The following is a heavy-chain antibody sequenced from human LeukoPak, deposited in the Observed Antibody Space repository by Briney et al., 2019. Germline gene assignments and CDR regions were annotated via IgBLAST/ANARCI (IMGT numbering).Heavy chain of an antibody. D-gene: IGHD4-23*01. V-gene: IGHV3-7*01. CDR1: GFTFSSYW. J-gene: IGHJ6*03. CDR2: IKQDGSEK. Sequence: PGGSLRLSCAASGFTFSSYWMSWVRQAPGKGLEWVANIKQDGSEKYYVDSVKGRFTISRDNAKNSLYLQMNSLRAEDTAVYYCARGSSPYGRTLYYYYYYMDVWGKGTTVTVSS. CDR3: ARGSSPYGRTLYYYYYYMDV.